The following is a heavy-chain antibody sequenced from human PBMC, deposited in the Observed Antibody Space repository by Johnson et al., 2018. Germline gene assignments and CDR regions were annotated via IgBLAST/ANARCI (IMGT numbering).Heavy chain of an antibody. V-gene: IGHV3-23*04. CDR2: ISGSGGST. D-gene: IGHD1-26*01. Sequence: EVQLVQSGGGLVQPGGSLRLSCAASGFTFSSYAMSWVRQDPGKGLEWVSAISGSGGSTYYADSVKGRFTISRDNSKNTPYLQRNSLRAEDTVRYYCAGDSGALGAPGGAFDIWGQGTMVTVSS. CDR1: GFTFSSYA. J-gene: IGHJ3*02. CDR3: AGDSGALGAPGGAFDI.